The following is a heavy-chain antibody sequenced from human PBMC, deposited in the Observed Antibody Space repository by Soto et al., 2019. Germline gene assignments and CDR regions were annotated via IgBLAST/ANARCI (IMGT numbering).Heavy chain of an antibody. D-gene: IGHD3-10*01. CDR3: ARHRLLWFGELGYAFDI. CDR2: IYYSGST. V-gene: IGHV4-39*01. J-gene: IGHJ3*02. Sequence: QLQLQESGPGLVKPSETLFLTCTVSGGSISSSSCYWGWIRQPPGKGLEWIGSIYYSGSTHYNPSLKSRVTISEDTSETPYALTLCSVNGATTAVYYCARHRLLWFGELGYAFDIWGQGTMVTVSS. CDR1: GGSISSSSCY.